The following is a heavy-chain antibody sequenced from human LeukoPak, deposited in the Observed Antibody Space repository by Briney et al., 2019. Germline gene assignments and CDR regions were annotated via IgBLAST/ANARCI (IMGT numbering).Heavy chain of an antibody. Sequence: GGSLRLSCAASGFTFSSYDMNWVRQAPGKGLEWVSGISGSGGSTYYADSVKGRFTISRDNSKNTLYLQMNSLRAEDTAVHYCAKDRIENCSGGSCYDKGEFDYWGQGSLVAVSS. D-gene: IGHD2-15*01. CDR3: AKDRIENCSGGSCYDKGEFDY. CDR2: ISGSGGST. V-gene: IGHV3-23*01. CDR1: GFTFSSYD. J-gene: IGHJ4*02.